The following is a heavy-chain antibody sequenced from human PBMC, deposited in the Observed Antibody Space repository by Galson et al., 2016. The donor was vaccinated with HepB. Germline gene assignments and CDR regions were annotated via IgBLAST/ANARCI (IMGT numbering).Heavy chain of an antibody. CDR1: GGSISSGGYY. CDR3: ARDRSSGSGNFGY. J-gene: IGHJ4*02. V-gene: IGHV4-31*03. CDR2: IYHSGST. D-gene: IGHD3-10*01. Sequence: LSLTCTVSGGSISSGGYYWSWIRQHPGKGLEWIGYIYHSGSTYYNPSLKIRVSISVDTSKNQFSLRLSSVTAADTAVYYCARDRSSGSGNFGYWGQGTLVTVSS.